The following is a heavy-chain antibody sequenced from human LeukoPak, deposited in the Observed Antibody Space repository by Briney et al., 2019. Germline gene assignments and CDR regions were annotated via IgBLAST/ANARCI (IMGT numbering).Heavy chain of an antibody. J-gene: IGHJ4*02. Sequence: SQTLSLTCTVSGGSISSGSYYWSWIRQPAGKGLEWIGRIYTSGSTNYNPSLKSRVTMSVDTSKNQFSLKLSSVTAADTAVYYCARLLWFGESVFDYWGQGTLVTVSS. CDR1: GGSISSGSYY. D-gene: IGHD3-10*01. CDR3: ARLLWFGESVFDY. V-gene: IGHV4-61*02. CDR2: IYTSGST.